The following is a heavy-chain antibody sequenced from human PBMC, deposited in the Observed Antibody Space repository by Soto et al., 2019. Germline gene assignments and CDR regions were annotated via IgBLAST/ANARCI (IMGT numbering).Heavy chain of an antibody. CDR1: GFTFSSYV. D-gene: IGHD6-13*01. Sequence: EVQLLESGGGLVQPGGSLRLSCAASGFTFSSYVMGWVRQAPGKGLEGVSSISGSGGSTYYPDSVKGRFTISRDNSKNTLYLQMNSLRAEDTAVYFCAKYSSKHFDYWGQGTLVTVSS. J-gene: IGHJ4*02. CDR3: AKYSSKHFDY. V-gene: IGHV3-23*01. CDR2: ISGSGGST.